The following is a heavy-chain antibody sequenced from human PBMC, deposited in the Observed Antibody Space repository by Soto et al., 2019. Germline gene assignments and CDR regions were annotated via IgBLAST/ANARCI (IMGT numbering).Heavy chain of an antibody. D-gene: IGHD3-10*01. CDR3: ARDLLGFRAFDI. Sequence: EVQLVESGGGVVQPGGSMRLSCAASGFAFSSDWMNWVRQVPGKGLVWVSSIKTDASITTYADSVKCRFTNSRDDAKNTLSLQMNSLRVEHTAVYYCARDLLGFRAFDIWGQVTIVTVSS. V-gene: IGHV3-74*01. CDR2: IKTDASIT. J-gene: IGHJ3*02. CDR1: GFAFSSDW.